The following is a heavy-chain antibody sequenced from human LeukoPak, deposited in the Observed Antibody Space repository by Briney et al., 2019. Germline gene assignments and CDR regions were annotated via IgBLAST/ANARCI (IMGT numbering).Heavy chain of an antibody. CDR2: IRYDGSNK. D-gene: IGHD3-16*01. Sequence: GGSLRLSCAASGFTFSSYGMHWVRQAPGKGLGWVAFIRYDGSNKYYADSVTGRFTISRDNSKNTLYLQMNSLRAEDTAVYYCAKGGYDYVWGKFDYWGQGTLVTVSS. V-gene: IGHV3-30*02. CDR1: GFTFSSYG. CDR3: AKGGYDYVWGKFDY. J-gene: IGHJ4*02.